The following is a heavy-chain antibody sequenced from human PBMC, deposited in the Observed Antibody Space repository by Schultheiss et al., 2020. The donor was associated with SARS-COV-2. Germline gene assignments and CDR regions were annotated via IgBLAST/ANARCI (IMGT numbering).Heavy chain of an antibody. D-gene: IGHD3-3*01. Sequence: GGSLRLSCAASGFTFSSYSMNWVRQAPGKGLEWVSSISSSSSYIYYADSVKGRFTISRDNSRNTLYLQMNSLRAEDTAVYYCARGPVFTTLYYYHYMDVWGKGTTVTVSS. J-gene: IGHJ6*03. CDR2: ISSSSSYI. V-gene: IGHV3-21*01. CDR1: GFTFSSYS. CDR3: ARGPVFTTLYYYHYMDV.